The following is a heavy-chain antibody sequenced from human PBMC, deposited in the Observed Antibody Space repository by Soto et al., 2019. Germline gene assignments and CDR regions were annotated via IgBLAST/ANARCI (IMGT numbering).Heavy chain of an antibody. Sequence: SETLSLTCTVSGGSISSYYWTWIRQPPGKGLEWIGYIYYAGSTNYNPSLKSRVTISVDTSKNQFSLKVSSVTAADTAVYYCARVASGYDSSGYYSSGWFDPWGQGTLVTVSS. CDR1: GGSISSYY. CDR2: IYYAGST. CDR3: ARVASGYDSSGYYSSGWFDP. D-gene: IGHD3-22*01. J-gene: IGHJ5*02. V-gene: IGHV4-59*01.